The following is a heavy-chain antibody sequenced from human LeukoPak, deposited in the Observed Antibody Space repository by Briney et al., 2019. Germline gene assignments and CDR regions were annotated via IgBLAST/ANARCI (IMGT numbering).Heavy chain of an antibody. J-gene: IGHJ5*02. V-gene: IGHV6-1*01. CDR1: GDSVSSNSAS. CDR2: TYYRSKWYN. D-gene: IGHD2-2*01. CDR3: ARRLTQYDCFDP. Sequence: PSQTLSLTCAISGDSVSSNSASWNWIRQSPSRGLEWLGRTYYRSKWYNDYATSVKNRITVNPDTSKNQFSLHLNSVTPEGTAVYYCARRLTQYDCFDPWGQGILVTVSS.